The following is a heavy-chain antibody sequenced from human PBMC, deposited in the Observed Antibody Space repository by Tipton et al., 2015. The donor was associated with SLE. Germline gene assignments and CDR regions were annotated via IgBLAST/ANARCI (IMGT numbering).Heavy chain of an antibody. J-gene: IGHJ6*03. V-gene: IGHV4-39*07. CDR3: AMAARPYYYMDV. CDR1: GDSISSTTFY. D-gene: IGHD6-6*01. Sequence: TLSLTCTVSGDSISSTTFYWGWIRQPPGKGLEWLGTIYYSGGTSYNPSLKSRLTISVDTSRSHFSLKLSSVTAADTAVYYCAMAARPYYYMDVWGKGTTVTVSS. CDR2: IYYSGGT.